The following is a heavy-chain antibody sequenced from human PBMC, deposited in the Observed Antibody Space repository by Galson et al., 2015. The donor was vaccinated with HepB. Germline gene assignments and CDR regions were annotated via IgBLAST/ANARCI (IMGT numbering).Heavy chain of an antibody. J-gene: IGHJ2*01. CDR1: GFTVSSNY. D-gene: IGHD6-19*01. Sequence: SLRLSCAASGFTVSSNYMSWVRQAPGKGLEWVSVIYSGGSTYYADSVKGRFTISRDNSKNTLYLQMNSLRAEDTAVYYCARDGVYQYSSGWYWYFDLWGRGTLVTVSS. CDR3: ARDGVYQYSSGWYWYFDL. V-gene: IGHV3-53*01. CDR2: IYSGGST.